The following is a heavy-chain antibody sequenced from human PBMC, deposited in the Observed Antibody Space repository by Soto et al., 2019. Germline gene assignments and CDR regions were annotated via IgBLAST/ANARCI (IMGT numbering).Heavy chain of an antibody. Sequence: GGSLILSCAASGFTFSSYGMHWVRQAPGKGLEWVAVISYDGSNKYYADSVKGRFTISRDNSKNTLYLQMNSLRAEDTAVYYCAKGDYDFWSGDFDYWGQGTLVTVSS. D-gene: IGHD3-3*01. V-gene: IGHV3-30*18. CDR1: GFTFSSYG. J-gene: IGHJ4*02. CDR2: ISYDGSNK. CDR3: AKGDYDFWSGDFDY.